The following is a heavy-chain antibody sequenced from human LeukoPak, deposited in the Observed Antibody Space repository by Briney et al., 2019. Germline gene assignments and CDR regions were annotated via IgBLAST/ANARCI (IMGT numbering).Heavy chain of an antibody. J-gene: IGHJ6*02. Sequence: GRSLRLSCAASGFTFDDYAMHWVRQAPGKGLEGASGISWNSGSLGYADSVMGRFTISRDNAKDSLYLQMNSLRAEDTALYYCAKDIAPYYSYYGMDVWGQGTTVTVSS. CDR1: GFTFDDYA. CDR3: AKDIAPYYSYYGMDV. V-gene: IGHV3-9*01. CDR2: ISWNSGSL.